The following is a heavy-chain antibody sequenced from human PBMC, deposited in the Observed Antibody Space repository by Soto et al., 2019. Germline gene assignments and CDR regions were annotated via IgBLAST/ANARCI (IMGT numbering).Heavy chain of an antibody. CDR1: GGSFSGYY. J-gene: IGHJ6*03. CDR2: INHSGST. D-gene: IGHD2-15*01. CDR3: ARGLQDIVVVVADYYYYMDV. V-gene: IGHV4-34*01. Sequence: SETLSLTCAVYGGSFSGYYWSWIRQPPGKGLEWIGEINHSGSTNYNPSLKSRVTISVDTSKNQFSLKLSSVTAADTAVYYCARGLQDIVVVVADYYYYMDVWGKGTTVTVSS.